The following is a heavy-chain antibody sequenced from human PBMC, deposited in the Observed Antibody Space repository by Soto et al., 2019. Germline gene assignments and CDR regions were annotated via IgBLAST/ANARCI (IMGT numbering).Heavy chain of an antibody. J-gene: IGHJ4*02. CDR3: AAYSSSWLYFDY. CDR1: GGSFSGYY. D-gene: IGHD6-13*01. CDR2: INHSGST. V-gene: IGHV4-34*01. Sequence: PSETLSLTCAVYGGSFSGYYWTWIRQPPGKGLEWIGEINHSGSTNYNPSLKSRVTISVDTSKNQFSLKLSSVTAADTAVYYCAAYSSSWLYFDYWGRGPLVTVSS.